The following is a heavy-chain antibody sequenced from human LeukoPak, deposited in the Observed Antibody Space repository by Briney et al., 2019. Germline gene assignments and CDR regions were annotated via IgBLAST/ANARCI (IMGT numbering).Heavy chain of an antibody. CDR3: ARDLWNFYDDSGYYRDFDS. D-gene: IGHD3-22*01. CDR1: TSR. J-gene: IGHJ5*01. Sequence: ASVRVSCKATSRISWVRQAPGQGLEWMGWIGSYGGDTYYAQKFQGRVTVTTDTSTSTVYMELRSLRSDDTAVYYCARDLWNFYDDSGYYRDFDSWGQGTLVTVSS. V-gene: IGHV1-18*01. CDR2: IGSYGGDT.